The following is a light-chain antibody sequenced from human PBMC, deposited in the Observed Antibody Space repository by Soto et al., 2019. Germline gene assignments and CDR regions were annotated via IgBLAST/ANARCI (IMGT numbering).Light chain of an antibody. V-gene: IGKV3-20*01. Sequence: EIVLTQSPGTLSLSPGERATLSCRASQSVGSKLAWYRQTPGQAPRLLIYGASTRATDTPARSSGSGAETDFTLTISRVEPADFALYYCQQYGSSFATFGQGTQVE. J-gene: IGKJ1*01. CDR2: GAS. CDR1: QSVGSK. CDR3: QQYGSSFAT.